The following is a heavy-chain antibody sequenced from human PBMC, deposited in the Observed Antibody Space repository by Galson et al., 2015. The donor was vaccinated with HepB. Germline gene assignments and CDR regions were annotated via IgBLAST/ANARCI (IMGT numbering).Heavy chain of an antibody. CDR2: ISGSGGST. CDR3: AKDGITMVRGVYGRGY. J-gene: IGHJ4*02. CDR1: GFTFSSYA. V-gene: IGHV3-23*01. Sequence: SLRLSCAASGFTFSSYAMSWVRQAPGKGLEWVSAISGSGGSTYYADSVKGRFTISRDNSKNTLYLQMNSLRAEDTAVYYCAKDGITMVRGVYGRGYWGQGTLVTVSS. D-gene: IGHD3-10*01.